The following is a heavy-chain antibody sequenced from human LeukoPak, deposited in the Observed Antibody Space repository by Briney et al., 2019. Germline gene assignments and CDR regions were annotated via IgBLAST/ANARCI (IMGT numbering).Heavy chain of an antibody. CDR3: ARVAYGDYYLDY. D-gene: IGHD4-17*01. Sequence: PGGSLRLSCAASGFTFSSYNMNWVRPAPGKGLGWVSSIGTTSSHIYYADSVKGRFTVSRDYAKNSLFLQMTSLRAEDTAVYYCARVAYGDYYLDYWGQGTLVTVSS. V-gene: IGHV3-21*01. J-gene: IGHJ4*02. CDR1: GFTFSSYN. CDR2: IGTTSSHI.